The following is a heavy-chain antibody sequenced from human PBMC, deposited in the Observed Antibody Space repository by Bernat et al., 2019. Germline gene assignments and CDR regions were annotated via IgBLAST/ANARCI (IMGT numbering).Heavy chain of an antibody. Sequence: QVQLVQSGAEVKKPGASAKVSCKASGYTFTSYGISWVRQAPGQGLEWMGWISAYNGNTNYAQKLQGRVTMTTDTSTSTAYMELRSLRSDDTAVYYCAREKRNIVVVPAAMWGDAFDIWGQGTMVTVSS. CDR3: AREKRNIVVVPAAMWGDAFDI. D-gene: IGHD2-2*01. CDR1: GYTFTSYG. V-gene: IGHV1-18*01. J-gene: IGHJ3*02. CDR2: ISAYNGNT.